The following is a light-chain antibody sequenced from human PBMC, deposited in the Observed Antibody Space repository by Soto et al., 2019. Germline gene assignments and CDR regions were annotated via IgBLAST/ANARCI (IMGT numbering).Light chain of an antibody. CDR1: QTVASDY. CDR3: QQYGSSPWT. CDR2: GAS. V-gene: IGKV3-20*01. Sequence: EIVLTQSPGTLSLSPGERATLSCRASQTVASDYLAWYQQKPGQAPRLLIYGASSRATGIPDRFSGSGSGTDFTLTISRLEPEDFAVYYCQQYGSSPWTFGQVTKV. J-gene: IGKJ1*01.